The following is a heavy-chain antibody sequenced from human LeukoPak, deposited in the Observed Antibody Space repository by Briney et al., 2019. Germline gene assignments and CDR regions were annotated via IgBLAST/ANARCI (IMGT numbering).Heavy chain of an antibody. CDR1: GASIRNYY. J-gene: IGHJ4*02. Sequence: SETLSLTCTVSGASIRNYYWSWIRQPAGKGLEWIGRIVPSGSTNYNPSLESRVTMSVDTSKNQFSQKLNSVTAADTAVYYCAKEGAAPGPDFDYWGQGTLVIVSS. V-gene: IGHV4-4*07. CDR3: AKEGAAPGPDFDY. CDR2: IVPSGST. D-gene: IGHD6-25*01.